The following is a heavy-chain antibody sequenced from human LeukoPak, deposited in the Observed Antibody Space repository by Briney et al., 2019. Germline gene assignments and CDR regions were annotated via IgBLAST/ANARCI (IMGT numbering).Heavy chain of an antibody. Sequence: GGSLRLSCAASGFRFSSYSMNWVRQAPGKGLEWVSYISSSSGTIYYADSVKGRFTISRDNAKNSLYLQMNSLRAEDTAIYYCGRGSGGFSGIDPWGQGTLVTVSS. D-gene: IGHD2-15*01. J-gene: IGHJ5*02. CDR3: GRGSGGFSGIDP. V-gene: IGHV3-48*04. CDR1: GFRFSSYS. CDR2: ISSSSGTI.